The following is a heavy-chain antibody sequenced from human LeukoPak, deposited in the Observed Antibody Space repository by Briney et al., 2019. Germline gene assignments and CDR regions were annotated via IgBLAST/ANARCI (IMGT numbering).Heavy chain of an antibody. CDR1: GFTFSSHW. CDR2: IKSDGITA. J-gene: IGHJ4*02. V-gene: IGHV3-74*01. CDR3: VGGAPLDY. Sequence: GESLRLSCATSGFTFSSHWMHWVRQTPGGGLMWVSLIKSDGITAFYADSVKGRFTISRDNAKRTVSLQMDSLRAEDTAVYYCVGGAPLDYWGQGTLVTVSS.